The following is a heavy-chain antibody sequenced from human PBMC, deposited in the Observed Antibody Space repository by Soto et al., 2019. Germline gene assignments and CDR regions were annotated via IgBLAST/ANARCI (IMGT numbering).Heavy chain of an antibody. J-gene: IGHJ4*02. CDR3: ARSLGWYAIDY. D-gene: IGHD6-19*01. CDR1: SVSVGSNYY. CDR2: MSHIGSV. V-gene: IGHV4-4*02. Sequence: QVLLQESGPGLVQPSGTLSLSCVVSSVSVGSNYYWRWVRQLPGKGSGWLGDMSHIGSVNYNPSLKSRVTISIDKSQNQFSLKLNSVTAADTAIYYCARSLGWYAIDYWGQGTLVIVSS.